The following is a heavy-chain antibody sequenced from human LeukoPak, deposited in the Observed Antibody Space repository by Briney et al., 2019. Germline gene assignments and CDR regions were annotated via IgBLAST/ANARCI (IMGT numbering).Heavy chain of an antibody. Sequence: ASVKVSCKASGYASTSYDINWVRQATGQGLEWMGWMNPNSGNTGYAQKFQGRVTITRDTSASTAYMELSSLRSEDTAVYYCARGLDYGDLDNYWGQGTLVTVSS. D-gene: IGHD4-17*01. J-gene: IGHJ4*02. CDR3: ARGLDYGDLDNY. V-gene: IGHV1-8*01. CDR2: MNPNSGNT. CDR1: GYASTSYD.